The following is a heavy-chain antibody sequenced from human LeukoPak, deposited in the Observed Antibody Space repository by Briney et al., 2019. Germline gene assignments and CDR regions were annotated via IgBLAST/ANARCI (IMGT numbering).Heavy chain of an antibody. CDR2: IYHSGST. D-gene: IGHD5-24*01. Sequence: SETLSLTCTVSGYSISSGYYWGWIRQPPGKGLEWIGSIYHSGSTYYSPSLKSRVTISVDTSKNQFSLKLSSVTAADTAVYYCATRGRDGYNYNYWGQGTLVTVSS. J-gene: IGHJ4*02. CDR3: ATRGRDGYNYNY. CDR1: GYSISSGYY. V-gene: IGHV4-38-2*02.